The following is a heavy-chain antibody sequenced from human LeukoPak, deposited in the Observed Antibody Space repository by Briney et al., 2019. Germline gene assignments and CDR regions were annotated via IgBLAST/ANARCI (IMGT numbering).Heavy chain of an antibody. Sequence: SETLSLTRTVSGGSLFGFYFNWIRQAPRKGLDWIGYIYSNGVTSYTPSLTRRGTMSIATSKTQFSLSLTSVTAADTAIYYCARRAYYDSSGYSPASGYFDLWGRGTLVTVSS. CDR2: IYSNGVT. V-gene: IGHV4-4*08. J-gene: IGHJ2*01. CDR1: GGSLFGFY. D-gene: IGHD3-22*01. CDR3: ARRAYYDSSGYSPASGYFDL.